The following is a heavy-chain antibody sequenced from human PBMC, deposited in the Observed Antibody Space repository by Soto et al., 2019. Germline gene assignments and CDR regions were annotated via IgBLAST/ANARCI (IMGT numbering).Heavy chain of an antibody. V-gene: IGHV3-53*01. CDR2: IYSGGST. CDR3: ARDGYSSSSSWFDP. D-gene: IGHD6-6*01. CDR1: GFTVSSNY. J-gene: IGHJ5*02. Sequence: EVQLVESGGGLIQPGGSLRLSCAASGFTVSSNYMSWVRQAPGKGLEWVSVIYSGGSTYYADSVKGRFTISRDNSKNTLYLQMNSLRAEDTAVYYCARDGYSSSSSWFDPWGQGTLVTVSS.